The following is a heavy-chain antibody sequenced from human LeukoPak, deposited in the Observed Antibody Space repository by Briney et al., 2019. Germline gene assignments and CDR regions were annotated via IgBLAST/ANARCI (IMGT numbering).Heavy chain of an antibody. V-gene: IGHV3-49*04. CDR1: GFTFGDYA. D-gene: IGHD5-12*01. Sequence: PGRSLRLSCTASGFTFGDYAMSWVRQAPGKGLEWVGFIRSKAYGGTTEYAASVKGRFTISRDDSKSIAYLQMSSLKTEDTAVYYCTRAQKWLRDHEAFDIWGQGTMVTVSS. J-gene: IGHJ3*02. CDR3: TRAQKWLRDHEAFDI. CDR2: IRSKAYGGTT.